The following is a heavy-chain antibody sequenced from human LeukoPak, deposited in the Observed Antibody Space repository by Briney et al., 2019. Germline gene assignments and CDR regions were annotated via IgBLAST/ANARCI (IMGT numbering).Heavy chain of an antibody. CDR1: GYTFNGYF. CDR2: INPNSGDT. D-gene: IGHD3-10*01. Sequence: ASVNVSCKASGYTFNGYFLHWVRQAPGQGLEWMGRINPNSGDTNYAQKFQGRVTMTRDTTISTAYMELTRLRSDDTALYYCAREGYYGSRSYGWFDPWGQGTLVAVSS. V-gene: IGHV1-2*06. J-gene: IGHJ5*02. CDR3: AREGYYGSRSYGWFDP.